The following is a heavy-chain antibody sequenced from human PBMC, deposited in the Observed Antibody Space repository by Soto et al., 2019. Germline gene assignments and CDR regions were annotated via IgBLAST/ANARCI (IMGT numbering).Heavy chain of an antibody. J-gene: IGHJ5*02. CDR2: VYHSGNT. CDR3: ARSFYSSTHWFDP. V-gene: IGHV4-30-2*06. Sequence: PSETLSLTCAVSGGSITSSGYSWSWIRQSPGKGLEWIGCVYHSGNTYYNPSLKSRVTMSIDTSKNVFSLRLSPLTAADTAMYSCARSFYSSTHWFDPWGQGNMVTVYS. CDR1: GGSITSSGYS. D-gene: IGHD6-19*01.